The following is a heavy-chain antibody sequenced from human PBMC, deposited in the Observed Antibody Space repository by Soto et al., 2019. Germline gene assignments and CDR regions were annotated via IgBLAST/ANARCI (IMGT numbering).Heavy chain of an antibody. CDR1: GGSISSGGYS. D-gene: IGHD2-21*02. Sequence: SETPSLTCAVSGGSISSGGYSWSWIRQPPGKGLEWIGYIYHSGSTYYNPSLKSRVTISVDRSKNQFSLKLSSVTAADTAVYYCARDLWGYCGADCYPLDIWGQGTTVTVSS. CDR2: IYHSGST. V-gene: IGHV4-30-2*01. J-gene: IGHJ6*02. CDR3: ARDLWGYCGADCYPLDI.